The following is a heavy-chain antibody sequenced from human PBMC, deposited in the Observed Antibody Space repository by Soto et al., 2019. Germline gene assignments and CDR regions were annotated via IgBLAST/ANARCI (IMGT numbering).Heavy chain of an antibody. CDR2: INPNSGGT. V-gene: IGHV1-2*04. CDR1: GYTFTGYY. J-gene: IGHJ5*02. Sequence: ASVKVSCKASGYTFTGYYMHWVRQAPGQGLEWMGWINPNSGGTNYAQKFQGWVTMTRDTSISTAYMELSRLRSDDTAVYYCARERYYDSSGNWFDPWGQGTLVTVSS. D-gene: IGHD3-22*01. CDR3: ARERYYDSSGNWFDP.